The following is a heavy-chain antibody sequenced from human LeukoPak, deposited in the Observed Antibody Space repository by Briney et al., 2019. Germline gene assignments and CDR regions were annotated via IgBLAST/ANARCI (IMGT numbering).Heavy chain of an antibody. Sequence: TSETLSLTCTVSGGSISSYYWSWIRQPPGKGLEWIGYIYYSGSTNYNPSLKSRVTISVDTSKNQFSLKLSSVTAADTAVYYCARRTLDYYDSSGYSHEDAFDIWGQGTMVTVSS. J-gene: IGHJ3*02. V-gene: IGHV4-59*08. CDR3: ARRTLDYYDSSGYSHEDAFDI. CDR1: GGSISSYY. CDR2: IYYSGST. D-gene: IGHD3-22*01.